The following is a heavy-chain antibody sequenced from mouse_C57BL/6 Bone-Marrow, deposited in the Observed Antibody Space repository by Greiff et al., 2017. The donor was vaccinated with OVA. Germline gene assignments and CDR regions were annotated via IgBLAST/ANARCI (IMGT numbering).Heavy chain of an antibody. CDR3: AEGRGYYFDY. CDR1: GYAFSSSW. CDR2: IYPGDGDT. V-gene: IGHV1-82*01. Sequence: QVQLQQSGPELVKPGASVKISCKASGYAFSSSWMNWVKQRPGKGLEWIGRIYPGDGDTNYNGKFKGKATLTADKSSSTAYMQLSSLTSEDSAVYFGAEGRGYYFDYWGQGTTLTVSS. J-gene: IGHJ2*01.